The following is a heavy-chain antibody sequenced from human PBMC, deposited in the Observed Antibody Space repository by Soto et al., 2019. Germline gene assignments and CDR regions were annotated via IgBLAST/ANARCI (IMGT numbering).Heavy chain of an antibody. J-gene: IGHJ6*02. CDR1: GGSFSCYC. Sequence: SETLSHTCAVYGGSFSCYCWSWIRQPPGKGLEWIGEINHSGSTNYNPSLKSRVTISVDTSKNQFSLKLSSVTAAGTAVYYCARAVVVVPAAIRDYYYYYGMDVWGQGTTVTVSS. CDR2: INHSGST. CDR3: ARAVVVVPAAIRDYYYYYGMDV. V-gene: IGHV4-34*01. D-gene: IGHD2-2*02.